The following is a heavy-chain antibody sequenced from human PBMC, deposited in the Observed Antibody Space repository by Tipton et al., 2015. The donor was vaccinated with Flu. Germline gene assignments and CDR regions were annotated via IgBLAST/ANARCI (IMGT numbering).Heavy chain of an antibody. J-gene: IGHJ4*02. CDR3: ARLLAPQGPAY. CDR2: IYHSGST. V-gene: IGHV4-38-2*01. D-gene: IGHD1-14*01. CDR1: GYSISSGYY. Sequence: TLSLTCAVSGYSISSGYYWGWIRQPPGKGLEWIGSIYHSGSTYYNPSLKSRVTISVGTSKNQLSLKLSSVTAADTAVYYCARLLAPQGPAYWGQGTLVTVSS.